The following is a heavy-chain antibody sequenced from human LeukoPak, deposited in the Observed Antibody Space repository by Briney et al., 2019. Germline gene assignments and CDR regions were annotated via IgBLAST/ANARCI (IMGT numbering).Heavy chain of an antibody. J-gene: IGHJ4*02. Sequence: GGSLRLSCAASGFTFSSYAMHWVRRAPGKGLEYVSAISSNGGSTYYADSVKGRFTISRDNSKNTLYLQMGSLRAEDMAVYYCARGPSSGSYYGYFDYWGQGTLVTVSS. CDR2: ISSNGGST. CDR1: GFTFSSYA. D-gene: IGHD1-26*01. V-gene: IGHV3-64*02. CDR3: ARGPSSGSYYGYFDY.